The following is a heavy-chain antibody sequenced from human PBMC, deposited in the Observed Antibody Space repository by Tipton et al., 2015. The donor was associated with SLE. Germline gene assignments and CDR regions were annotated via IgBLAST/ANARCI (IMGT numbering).Heavy chain of an antibody. V-gene: IGHV3-9*03. CDR2: ISWNSGSI. J-gene: IGHJ3*02. CDR3: AKDISSSWSRGQAFDI. CDR1: GFTFDDYA. D-gene: IGHD6-13*01. Sequence: SLRLSCAASGFTFDDYAMHWVRQAPGKGLEWVSGISWNSGSIGYADSVKGRFTISRDNAKNSLYLQMNSLRAEDVALYYCAKDISSSWSRGQAFDIWGQGTMVTVSS.